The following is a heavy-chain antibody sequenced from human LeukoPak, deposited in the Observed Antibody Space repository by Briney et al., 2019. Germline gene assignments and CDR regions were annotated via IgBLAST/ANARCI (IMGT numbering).Heavy chain of an antibody. CDR3: ARDLVDARKEYSSPRGWFDP. Sequence: SETLSLTCTVSGGSISSHYWSWIRQPPGKGLEWIGYIYYSGSTNYNPSLKSRVTISVDTSKNQSSLKLSSVTAADTAVYYCARDLVDARKEYSSPRGWFDPWGQGTLVTVSS. CDR2: IYYSGST. CDR1: GGSISSHY. J-gene: IGHJ5*02. D-gene: IGHD6-6*01. V-gene: IGHV4-59*11.